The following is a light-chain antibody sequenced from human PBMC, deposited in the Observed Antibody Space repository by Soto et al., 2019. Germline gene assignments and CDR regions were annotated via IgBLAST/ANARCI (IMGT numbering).Light chain of an antibody. CDR2: QVY. Sequence: QSALTRPASVSGCPGQSITSSCTGTGSDIGYYNYVSWFQQHPGKAPKLIIYQVYNRPSGISTRFSGSKSGNPASLTISGLQAEDEAHYYCSSNKTGSTYVFGTGTKVTVL. CDR3: SSNKTGSTYV. J-gene: IGLJ1*01. CDR1: GSDIGYYNY. V-gene: IGLV2-14*01.